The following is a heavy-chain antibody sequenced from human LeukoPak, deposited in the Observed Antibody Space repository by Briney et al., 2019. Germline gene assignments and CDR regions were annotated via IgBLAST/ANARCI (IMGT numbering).Heavy chain of an antibody. CDR3: ARSRIPYDSSGYFLGS. CDR1: GYTFTSYA. J-gene: IGHJ5*02. CDR2: INAGNGNT. Sequence: ASVKVSCKASGYTFTSYAMHWVRQAPGQRLEWMGWINAGNGNTKYSQKFQGRVTITRDTSASTAYMELSSLRSEDTAVYYCARSRIPYDSSGYFLGSWGQGTLVTVSS. D-gene: IGHD3-22*01. V-gene: IGHV1-3*01.